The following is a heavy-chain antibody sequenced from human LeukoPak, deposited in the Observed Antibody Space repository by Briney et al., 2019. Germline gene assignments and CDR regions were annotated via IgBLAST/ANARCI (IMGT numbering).Heavy chain of an antibody. V-gene: IGHV3-9*01. Sequence: GGSLRLSCAASGFTFGDYAMHWVRQAPGKGLEWVSGISWDSVHIGYADSVKGRFTISRDNAKNSLYLQMNSLRAEDTALYYCVKEPTAKYYFDYWGQGTLVTV. CDR3: VKEPTAKYYFDY. CDR1: GFTFGDYA. D-gene: IGHD2-21*02. J-gene: IGHJ4*02. CDR2: ISWDSVHI.